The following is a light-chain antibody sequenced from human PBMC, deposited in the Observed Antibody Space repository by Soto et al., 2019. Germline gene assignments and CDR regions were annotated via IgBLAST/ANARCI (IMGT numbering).Light chain of an antibody. CDR1: SGDIGSYNR. V-gene: IGLV2-14*01. Sequence: QSALTQPASVSGSPGQSIIISCTGTSGDIGSYNRVSWYQQHSGKAPKLIIYEATDRPSGVSNRFSGSKSGNTASLTISGLQAEDEAEYYCSSYTNINTRACVFGTGTKVTVL. CDR3: SSYTNINTRACV. CDR2: EAT. J-gene: IGLJ1*01.